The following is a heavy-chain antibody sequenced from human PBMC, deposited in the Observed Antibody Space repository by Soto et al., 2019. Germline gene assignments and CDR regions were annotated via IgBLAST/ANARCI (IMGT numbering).Heavy chain of an antibody. D-gene: IGHD3-10*01. J-gene: IGHJ6*02. CDR3: ARLYYLSGRPLMDV. Sequence: PSETLSLTCAVSGGSIRGYYWTWIRQPPGKGLEWIGYIYPNGNTKYNPSLKSRVTMSVDLPKNHFSLKVGSVNAADTAVYYCARLYYLSGRPLMDVWGQGTPVTVSS. CDR2: IYPNGNT. V-gene: IGHV4-59*01. CDR1: GGSIRGYY.